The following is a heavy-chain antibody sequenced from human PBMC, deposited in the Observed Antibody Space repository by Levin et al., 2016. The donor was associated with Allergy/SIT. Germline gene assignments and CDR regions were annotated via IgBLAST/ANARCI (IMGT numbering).Heavy chain of an antibody. CDR1: GYTFISYG. J-gene: IGHJ4*02. CDR2: ISAYNGNT. D-gene: IGHD3-22*01. CDR3: VRESDGYHYTSGDFDY. V-gene: IGHV1-18*01. Sequence: ASVKVSCKASGYTFISYGLSWVRQAPGQRLEWMGWISAYNGNTHYAPKFQGRLIMTTDTSTSTAYLELRSLRSDDTAVYFCVRESDGYHYTSGDFDYWGQGTVVTVSS.